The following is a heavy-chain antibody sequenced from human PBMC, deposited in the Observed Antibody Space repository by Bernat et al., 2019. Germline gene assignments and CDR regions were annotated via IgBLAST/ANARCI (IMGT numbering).Heavy chain of an antibody. D-gene: IGHD3-3*01. J-gene: IGHJ3*02. CDR1: GFTFSNAW. V-gene: IGHV3-15*01. CDR2: IKSKTDGGTT. CDR3: TTENDMGDFWSGLPGGI. Sequence: EVQLVESGGGLVKPGGSLRLSCAASGFTFSNAWMSWVRQAPGKGLEWVGHIKSKTDGGTTDYAAPVKGRFTISRDDSKNTLYLQMNSLKTEDTAVYYCTTENDMGDFWSGLPGGIWGQGTMVTVSS.